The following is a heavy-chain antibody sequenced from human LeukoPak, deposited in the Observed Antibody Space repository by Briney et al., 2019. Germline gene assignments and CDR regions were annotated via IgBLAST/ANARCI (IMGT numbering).Heavy chain of an antibody. CDR1: GFTFSYYS. J-gene: IGHJ4*02. CDR3: AVVVVTTTPVDY. V-gene: IGHV3-48*01. Sequence: GESLRLSCEASGFTFSYYSMNWVRQAPGEGLEWVSLISSSSSTIYYADSVKGRFTISRDNAKNSLYLQMHSLRAEDTAVYYCAVVVVTTTPVDYWGQGTLVTVSS. D-gene: IGHD2-15*01. CDR2: ISSSSSTI.